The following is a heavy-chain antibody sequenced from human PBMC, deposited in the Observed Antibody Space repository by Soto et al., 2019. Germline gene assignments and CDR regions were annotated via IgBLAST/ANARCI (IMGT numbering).Heavy chain of an antibody. D-gene: IGHD5-12*01. V-gene: IGHV3-30*18. CDR2: ISYDGSNK. Sequence: QVQLVESGGGVVQPGRSLRLSCAASGFTFSSYGMHWVRQAPGKGLEWVAVISYDGSNKYYADSVKGRFTISRDNSKNTLYLQMNSLRADDTAVYYCAKDLMGGYDLPYYYYGMDVWGQGTTVTVSS. CDR3: AKDLMGGYDLPYYYYGMDV. CDR1: GFTFSSYG. J-gene: IGHJ6*02.